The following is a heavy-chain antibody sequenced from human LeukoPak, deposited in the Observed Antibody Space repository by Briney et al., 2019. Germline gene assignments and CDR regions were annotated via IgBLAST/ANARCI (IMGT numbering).Heavy chain of an antibody. CDR3: AKSGYNRFDS. D-gene: IGHD5-24*01. CDR1: GFTFSSSA. J-gene: IGHJ4*02. CDR2: ISGSGSGGST. Sequence: GGSLRLSCAASGFTFSSSAMSWVRQAPGKGLEWVSSISGSGSGGSTYYADSVKGRFTISRDNSKNTLYLQMNSLIAEDTAVYYCAKSGYNRFDSWGQGTRVTVSS. V-gene: IGHV3-23*01.